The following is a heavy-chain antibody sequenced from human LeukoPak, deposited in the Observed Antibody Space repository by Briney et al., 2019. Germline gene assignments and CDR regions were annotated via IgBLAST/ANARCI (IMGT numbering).Heavy chain of an antibody. CDR3: IRERNNFWSGHHSIFDS. J-gene: IGHJ4*02. CDR2: INNDGSST. Sequence: GGSLRLSCAASGFIFSDHWMHWVRQAPGKGLVWLSRINNDGSSTIYADSVKGRFTFSRDNAENTLFLEMSSLRVEDTAVYYCIRERNNFWSGHHSIFDSWGQGTLVTVSS. D-gene: IGHD3-3*01. CDR1: GFIFSDHW. V-gene: IGHV3-74*01.